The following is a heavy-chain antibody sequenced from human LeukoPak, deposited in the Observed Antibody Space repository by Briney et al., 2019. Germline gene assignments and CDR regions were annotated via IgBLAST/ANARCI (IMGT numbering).Heavy chain of an antibody. J-gene: IGHJ4*02. CDR1: GGSFSGYY. Sequence: SETLSLTCAVYGGSFSGYYWSWIRQPPGKGLEWIGEINHSGSTNYNPSLKSRVTISVDTSKNQFSLRLSSVTAADTAVYYCARGDSSSWYWSVTAIPNFDYWGQGTLVTVSS. CDR3: ARGDSSSWYWSVTAIPNFDY. D-gene: IGHD6-13*01. V-gene: IGHV4-34*01. CDR2: INHSGST.